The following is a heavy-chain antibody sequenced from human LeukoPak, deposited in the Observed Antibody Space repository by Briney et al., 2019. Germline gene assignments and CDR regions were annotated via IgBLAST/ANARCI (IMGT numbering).Heavy chain of an antibody. CDR1: GYTFTSYG. J-gene: IGHJ5*02. CDR3: ARAPHSSSSTEFDP. Sequence: ASVKVSCKASGYTFTSYGISWVRQAPGQGLEWMGWMNPNSGNTGYAQKFQGRVTITRNTSISTAYMELSSLRSEDTAVYYCARAPHSSSSTEFDPWGQGTLVTASS. V-gene: IGHV1-8*03. CDR2: MNPNSGNT. D-gene: IGHD6-13*01.